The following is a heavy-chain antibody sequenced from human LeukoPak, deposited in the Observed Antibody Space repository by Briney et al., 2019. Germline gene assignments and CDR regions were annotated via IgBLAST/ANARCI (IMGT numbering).Heavy chain of an antibody. V-gene: IGHV3-30-3*01. J-gene: IGHJ4*02. D-gene: IGHD6-19*01. CDR2: ISYDGSNK. CDR3: ARGAGYSSGWPLYFDY. CDR1: GFTFSSYA. Sequence: GGSLRLSCAASGFTFSSYAMHWVRQAPGKGLEWVAVISYDGSNKYYADSVKGRFTISRDNSKNSLYLQMNSLGAEDTAVYYCARGAGYSSGWPLYFDYWGQGTLVTVSS.